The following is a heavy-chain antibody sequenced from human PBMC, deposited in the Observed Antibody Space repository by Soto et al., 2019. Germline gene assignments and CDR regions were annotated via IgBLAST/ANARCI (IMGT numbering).Heavy chain of an antibody. CDR3: ARLVEDYYFYGMDV. CDR2: ISHSGGT. Sequence: QVQLQESGPGLVKPSGTLSLTCAVSGGSISNSNWWSWVRQPPGKGLEWIGDISHSGGTNYNPSRRSRGSMSVDKSKNQVSLRLNSVTAAEAAVYYCARLVEDYYFYGMDVWGQGTTVAVSS. CDR1: GGSISNSNW. D-gene: IGHD2-2*01. V-gene: IGHV4-4*02. J-gene: IGHJ6*02.